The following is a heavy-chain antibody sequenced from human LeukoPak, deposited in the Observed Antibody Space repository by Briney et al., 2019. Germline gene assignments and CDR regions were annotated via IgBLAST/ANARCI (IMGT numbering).Heavy chain of an antibody. CDR3: ARDRGYSSSPFDY. CDR1: GYTFTGYY. J-gene: IGHJ4*02. Sequence: ASVKVSCKASGYTFTGYYMHWVRQAPGQGLEWMGWINPNSGGTNYAQKFQGRVTMTRDTSISTAYMELSRLRSDDTALYYCARDRGYSSSPFDYWGQGTLVTVSS. V-gene: IGHV1-2*02. CDR2: INPNSGGT. D-gene: IGHD6-13*01.